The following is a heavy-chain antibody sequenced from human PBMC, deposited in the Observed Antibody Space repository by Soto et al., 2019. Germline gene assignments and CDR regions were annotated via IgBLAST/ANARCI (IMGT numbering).Heavy chain of an antibody. V-gene: IGHV3-33*01. J-gene: IGHJ4*02. Sequence: QVQLVESGGGVVQPGRSLRLSCAASGFTFSSYGMHWVREAPGKGLEWVAVIWYDGSNKYYADSVKGRFTISRDNSKNTLYLQMNSLRAEDTAVYYCARDRSAPDYWGQGTLVTVSS. CDR2: IWYDGSNK. CDR1: GFTFSSYG. CDR3: ARDRSAPDY.